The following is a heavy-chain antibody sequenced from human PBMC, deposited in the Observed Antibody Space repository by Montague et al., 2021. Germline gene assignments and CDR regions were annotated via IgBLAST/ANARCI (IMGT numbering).Heavy chain of an antibody. Sequence: SLRLSCAVSTSTFRTYVMSWVRQAPGTGLEWLSSIGGSGDDTHYADSVKGRFTISRDISRKTLYLQMDSLTAEDTPVYFCATRGTIVRGVISPQYFDYWGQGTQVTVSS. D-gene: IGHD3-10*01. CDR3: ATRGTIVRGVISPQYFDY. CDR1: TSTFRTYV. V-gene: IGHV3-23*01. J-gene: IGHJ4*02. CDR2: IGGSGDDT.